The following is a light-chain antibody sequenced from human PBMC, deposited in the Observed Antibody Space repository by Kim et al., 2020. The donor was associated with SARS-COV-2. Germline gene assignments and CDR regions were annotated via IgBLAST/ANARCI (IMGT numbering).Light chain of an antibody. J-gene: IGKJ1*01. CDR1: QSILYSSNNKNY. CDR3: QQYYRTPWT. CDR2: WAS. Sequence: ATINGKSSQSILYSSNNKNYLAWFRQKPGQPPNLLIYWASTRESGVPDRLSGSGSGTNFTLTINSLQAEDVAVYYCQQYYRTPWTFGQGTKVDIK. V-gene: IGKV4-1*01.